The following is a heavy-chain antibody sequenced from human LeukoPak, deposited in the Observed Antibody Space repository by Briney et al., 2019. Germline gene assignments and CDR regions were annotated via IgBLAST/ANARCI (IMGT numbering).Heavy chain of an antibody. CDR2: ISGSGGNT. J-gene: IGHJ4*02. CDR3: AKSSSGWYNFDY. CDR1: GFTFSSYA. D-gene: IGHD6-19*01. Sequence: GGSLRLSCAASGFTFSSYAMSWVRQAPGKGLEWVSAISGSGGNTYYADSVKGRFTISRDNSKNPLYLQMNSLRAEDTAVYYCAKSSSGWYNFDYWGQGTLVTVSS. V-gene: IGHV3-23*01.